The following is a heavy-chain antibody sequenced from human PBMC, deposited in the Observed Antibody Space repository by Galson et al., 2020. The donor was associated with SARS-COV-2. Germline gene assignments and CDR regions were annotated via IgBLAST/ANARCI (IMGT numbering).Heavy chain of an antibody. CDR2: ISNNGSST. CDR1: GFTFSSYW. J-gene: IGHJ4*02. CDR3: TATRAY. D-gene: IGHD1-26*01. V-gene: IGHV3-74*01. Sequence: GGSLRLSCAASGFTFSSYWMHWVRQAPGKGLVWVSRISNNGSSTSYADSVKGRFTISRDNAKNTLYLQMNSLRAEDTALYYCTATRAYWGQGTLVTVSS.